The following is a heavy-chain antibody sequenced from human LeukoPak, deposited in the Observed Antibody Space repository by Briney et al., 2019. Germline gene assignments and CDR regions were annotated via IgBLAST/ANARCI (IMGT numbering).Heavy chain of an antibody. CDR3: ARDKIVGPTTLDY. V-gene: IGHV3-7*01. Sequence: GGSLRLSCAASGFTFSGYWMSWVRQTPEKGLEWVANIKQDGYERYHVDSVKGRFTISRDNAKNSLYLQMNRLRADDTAVYYCARDKIVGPTTLDYWGQGTLVTVSS. CDR1: GFTFSGYW. D-gene: IGHD1-26*01. CDR2: IKQDGYER. J-gene: IGHJ4*02.